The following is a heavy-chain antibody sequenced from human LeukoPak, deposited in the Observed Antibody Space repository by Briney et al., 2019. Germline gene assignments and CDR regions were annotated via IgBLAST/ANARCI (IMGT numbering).Heavy chain of an antibody. D-gene: IGHD3-22*01. CDR1: GFTFSTYG. V-gene: IGHV3-74*01. CDR2: INSDGSTT. CDR3: ARGHHYYDSSAYYY. Sequence: PGGSLRLSCAGSGFTFSTYGMHWVRQAPGKGLVWVSRINSDGSTTSYAASVKGRFTISRDTAKNTLYLQMNSLRAEDTAVYYCARGHHYYDSSAYYYWGQGTLVTVSS. J-gene: IGHJ4*02.